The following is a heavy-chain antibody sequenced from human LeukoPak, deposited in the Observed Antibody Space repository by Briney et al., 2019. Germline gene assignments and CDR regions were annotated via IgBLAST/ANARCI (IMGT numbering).Heavy chain of an antibody. V-gene: IGHV1-18*04. J-gene: IGHJ4*02. D-gene: IGHD4-23*01. CDR2: ISAYNGNT. Sequence: ASVKVSCKASGFTFTGHYMHWVRQAPGQGLEWMGWISAYNGNTNYAQKLQGRVTMTTDTSTSSAYMELRSLRSDDTAVYYCVRAARGGKAFDYWGQGTLVTVSS. CDR1: GFTFTGHY. CDR3: VRAARGGKAFDY.